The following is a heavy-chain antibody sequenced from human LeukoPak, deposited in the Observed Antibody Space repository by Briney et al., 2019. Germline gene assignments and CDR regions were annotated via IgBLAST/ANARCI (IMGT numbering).Heavy chain of an antibody. Sequence: SETLSLTCTVSGYSISSGYYWGWIRQPPGKGLEWIGSIYHSGSTYYNPSLKSRVTISVDTSKNQFSLKLSSVTAADTAVYYCATYFHSLSYSSSWLPEHFDYWGQGTLVTVSS. J-gene: IGHJ4*02. CDR2: IYHSGST. V-gene: IGHV4-38-2*02. D-gene: IGHD6-13*01. CDR3: ATYFHSLSYSSSWLPEHFDY. CDR1: GYSISSGYY.